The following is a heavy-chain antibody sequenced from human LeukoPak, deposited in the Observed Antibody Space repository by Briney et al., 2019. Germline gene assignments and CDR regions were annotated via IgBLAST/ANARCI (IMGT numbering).Heavy chain of an antibody. CDR1: GFTFSSYA. V-gene: IGHV3-23*01. D-gene: IGHD1-26*01. Sequence: GGSLRLSCAASGFTFSSYAMSWVRQAPGKGLEWVSAISGSGGSTYYADSVKGRFTISRDNSKNTLYLQINSLRAEDTAVYYCARGLYSGSYGGFDYWGQGTLVTVSS. CDR2: ISGSGGST. J-gene: IGHJ4*02. CDR3: ARGLYSGSYGGFDY.